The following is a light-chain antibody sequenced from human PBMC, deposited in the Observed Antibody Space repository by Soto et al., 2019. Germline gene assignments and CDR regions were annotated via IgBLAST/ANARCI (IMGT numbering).Light chain of an antibody. CDR1: QSLSSN. J-gene: IGKJ4*01. CDR3: QQYDDWLRLT. V-gene: IGKV3-15*01. CDR2: GAS. Sequence: DTVLTQSPATLSVSPGERAAVSRRASQSLSSNLAWYQQKPGQAPRLLIIGASDRVTGIPARFSGSGSGTEFTLSISSLQSDDFAVYFCQQYDDWLRLTFGGGTKVDIK.